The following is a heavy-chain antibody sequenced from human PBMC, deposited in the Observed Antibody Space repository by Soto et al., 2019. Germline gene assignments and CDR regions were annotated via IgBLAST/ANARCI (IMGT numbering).Heavy chain of an antibody. V-gene: IGHV5-51*01. CDR1: GYNFNNYW. CDR2: IHPSKSST. J-gene: IGHJ6*02. Sequence: GESLKISCKVSGYNFNNYWIAWVRQMPGKGLEWMGIIHPSKSSTRYSPSFEGQVTISADESISTAYLQWSSLKASDTAMYYCARPRSSSRNYYGMDVWGQGTTVTVSS. D-gene: IGHD6-13*01. CDR3: ARPRSSSRNYYGMDV.